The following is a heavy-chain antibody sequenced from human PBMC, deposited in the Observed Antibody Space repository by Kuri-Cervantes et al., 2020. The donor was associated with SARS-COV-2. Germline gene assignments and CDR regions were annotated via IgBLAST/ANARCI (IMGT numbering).Heavy chain of an antibody. CDR2: IRSKAYGGTT. CDR3: TRNDFWSGYLQDV. D-gene: IGHD3-3*01. J-gene: IGHJ6*04. Sequence: GESLKISCTASGFTFGDYAMSWVRQAPGKGLEWVGFIRSKAYGGTTEYAASVKGRFTISRDDSKSIACLQMNSLKTEDTAVYYCTRNDFWSGYLQDVWGKGTTVTVSS. CDR1: GFTFGDYA. V-gene: IGHV3-49*04.